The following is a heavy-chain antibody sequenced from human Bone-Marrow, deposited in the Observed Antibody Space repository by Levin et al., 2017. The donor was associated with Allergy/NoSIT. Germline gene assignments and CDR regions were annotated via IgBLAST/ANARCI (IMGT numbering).Heavy chain of an antibody. CDR2: VNDEGGAT. CDR1: VFTFANYA. D-gene: IGHD3-22*01. Sequence: PPGGSLRLSCAASVFTFANYAMTWVRQAPGKGLEWVSSVNDEGGATYYADSVKGRFTISRDNSKDTVYLQMNSLRPEDTAVYYCAKDIQFYTSGPDSWGQGTLVTVSS. J-gene: IGHJ4*02. CDR3: AKDIQFYTSGPDS. V-gene: IGHV3-23*01.